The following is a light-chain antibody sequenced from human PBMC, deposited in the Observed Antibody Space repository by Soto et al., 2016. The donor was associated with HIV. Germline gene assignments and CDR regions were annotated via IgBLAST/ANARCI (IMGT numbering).Light chain of an antibody. Sequence: DIQMTQSPSSVSASVGDRVTITCRTSQSISNYLNWYQQKPGKAPKLLIYGASSLQSGVPSRFSGSGSGTDFTLTISSLQPEDFATYYCQQAYSSPPTTFGQGTRLEVK. CDR1: QSISNY. J-gene: IGKJ5*01. CDR2: GAS. V-gene: IGKV1-39*01. CDR3: QQAYSSPPTT.